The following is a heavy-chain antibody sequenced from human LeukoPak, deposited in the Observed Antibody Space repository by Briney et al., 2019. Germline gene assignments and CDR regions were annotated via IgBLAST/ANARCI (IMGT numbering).Heavy chain of an antibody. D-gene: IGHD4-23*01. V-gene: IGHV3-7*01. CDR3: ARADYGGNPHGGY. Sequence: PGGSLRLSCAASGFTFGNYWMSWVRQAPGKGLEWVANITQAGSEKNYVDSVKGRFTISRDNAENTLYLQMNSLRAEDTAVYYGARADYGGNPHGGYWGQGTLVTVSS. J-gene: IGHJ4*02. CDR2: ITQAGSEK. CDR1: GFTFGNYW.